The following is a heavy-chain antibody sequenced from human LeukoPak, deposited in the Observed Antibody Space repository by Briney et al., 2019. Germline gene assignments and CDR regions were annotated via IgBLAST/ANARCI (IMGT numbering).Heavy chain of an antibody. J-gene: IGHJ4*02. CDR2: IYYSGST. D-gene: IGHD2-2*01. Sequence: PSETLSLTCTVSGGSISSSSYYWGWIRQPPGKGLEWIGSIYYSGSTNYNPSLKSRVTISVDTSKNQFSLKLSSVTAADTAVYYCARVGSSTSCGDYWGQGTLVTVSS. CDR1: GGSISSSSYY. CDR3: ARVGSSTSCGDY. V-gene: IGHV4-39*07.